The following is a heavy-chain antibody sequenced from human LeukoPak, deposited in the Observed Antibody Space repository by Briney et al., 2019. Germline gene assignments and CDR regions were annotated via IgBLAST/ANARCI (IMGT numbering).Heavy chain of an antibody. J-gene: IGHJ2*01. CDR3: ARQGGGFWYFDL. D-gene: IGHD6-25*01. CDR2: IYYSGST. Sequence: TSETLSLTCTVPGGSISSYYWSWIRQPPGKGLEWIGYIYYSGSTNYNPSLKSRVTISVDTSKNQFSLKLSSVTAADAAVYYCARQGGGFWYFDLWGRGTLVTVCS. V-gene: IGHV4-59*08. CDR1: GGSISSYY.